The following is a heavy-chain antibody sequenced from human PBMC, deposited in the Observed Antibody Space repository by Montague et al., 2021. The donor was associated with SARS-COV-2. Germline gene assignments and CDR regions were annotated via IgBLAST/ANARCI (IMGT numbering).Heavy chain of an antibody. CDR1: GFSLSTSGMR. J-gene: IGHJ4*02. CDR3: ARSYYDILTAYYTPFDY. D-gene: IGHD3-9*01. Sequence: PALVKPTQTLTLTCTFSGFSLSTSGMRASWIRQPPGKALEWLARXDWDDDEFYSTSLKTRLTISKDTSKNQVVLTMTNMDPVDTATYYCARSYYDILTAYYTPFDYWGRGTLVTVSS. V-gene: IGHV2-70*04. CDR2: XDWDDDE.